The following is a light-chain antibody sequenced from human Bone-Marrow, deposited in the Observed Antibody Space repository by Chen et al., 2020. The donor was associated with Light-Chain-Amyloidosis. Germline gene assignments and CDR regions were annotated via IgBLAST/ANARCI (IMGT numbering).Light chain of an antibody. V-gene: IGKV1-39*01. CDR1: QSISNY. CDR3: QQSYNTPYT. Sequence: IWMSQSPSHLPAFVGDRVTITCRASQSISNYLNWYQQKQDKAPRVLIYNAFSLQSGVPSRFSGDRSGTEFTLTISNLQVEDLASYYCQQSYNTPYTFGQGTKLEIK. CDR2: NAF. J-gene: IGKJ2*01.